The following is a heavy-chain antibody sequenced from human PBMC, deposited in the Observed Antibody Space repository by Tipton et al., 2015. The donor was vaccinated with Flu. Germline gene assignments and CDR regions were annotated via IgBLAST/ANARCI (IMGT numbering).Heavy chain of an antibody. Sequence: QLVQSGAEVKKPGASVKVSCKASGYTFTSYDINWVRQATGQGLEWMGWMNPNSGNTGYAQKFQGRVTMTRNTSISTAYMELSRLRSDDTAVYYCARDTDTAMVWLGNYWGQGTLVTVSS. V-gene: IGHV1-8*01. D-gene: IGHD5-18*01. CDR1: GYTFTSYD. J-gene: IGHJ4*02. CDR2: MNPNSGNT. CDR3: ARDTDTAMVWLGNY.